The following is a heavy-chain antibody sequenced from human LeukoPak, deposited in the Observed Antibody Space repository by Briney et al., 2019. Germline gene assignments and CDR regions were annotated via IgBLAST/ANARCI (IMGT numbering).Heavy chain of an antibody. CDR1: GGSISSYY. CDR3: ARSNRTYYDFWSGSYYYGMDV. Sequence: PSETLSLTCTVSGGSISSYYWSWVRQPPGKGLKWIGYIYYSGSTNYNPSLKSRVTISVDTSKNQFSLKLSSVTAADTAVYYCARSNRTYYDFWSGSYYYGMDVWGQGTTVTVSS. D-gene: IGHD3-3*01. CDR2: IYYSGST. V-gene: IGHV4-59*01. J-gene: IGHJ6*02.